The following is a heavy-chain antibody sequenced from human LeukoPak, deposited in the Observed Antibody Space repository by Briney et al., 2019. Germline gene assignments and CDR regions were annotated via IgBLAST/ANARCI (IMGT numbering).Heavy chain of an antibody. Sequence: GAVLRFSCAGSGFAFSSYAMSWVGQAPGKGLDWVSAISRSGGSTYYADSVKGRFTISRDNSKNTLYLQMNSLRAEDTAVYYCARGDYDYVWGSYRSPYYFDYWGQGTLVTVSS. CDR3: ARGDYDYVWGSYRSPYYFDY. CDR1: GFAFSSYA. CDR2: ISRSGGST. V-gene: IGHV3-23*01. J-gene: IGHJ4*02. D-gene: IGHD3-16*02.